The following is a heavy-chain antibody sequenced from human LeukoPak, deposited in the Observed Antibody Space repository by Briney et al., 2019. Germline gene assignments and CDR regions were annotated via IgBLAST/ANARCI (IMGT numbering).Heavy chain of an antibody. V-gene: IGHV4-61*02. CDR1: GGSISSGSYY. J-gene: IGHJ4*02. CDR3: ARWAYYGSGSYYNPSDY. D-gene: IGHD3-10*01. CDR2: IYTSGST. Sequence: PSETLSLTCTVSGGSISSGSYYWRWIRQPAGKGLEWIGRIYTSGSTNYNPSLKSRVTISVDTSKNQCSLKLSSVTAADTAVYYCARWAYYGSGSYYNPSDYWGQGTLVTVSS.